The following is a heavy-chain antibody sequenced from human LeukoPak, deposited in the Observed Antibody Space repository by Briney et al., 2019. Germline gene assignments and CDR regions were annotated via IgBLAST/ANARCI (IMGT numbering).Heavy chain of an antibody. CDR3: ATRRDGYPL. D-gene: IGHD5-24*01. V-gene: IGHV3-48*03. CDR2: ISSSGSTI. CDR1: GFTFSTYE. Sequence: GGSLRLSCAASGFTFSTYEMTWVRQSPGKGLEWVSYISSSGSTIYYADSVKGRFTISRDNARNSLYLQMNSLRAEDTAVYYCATRRDGYPLWGQGTLVTVSS. J-gene: IGHJ4*02.